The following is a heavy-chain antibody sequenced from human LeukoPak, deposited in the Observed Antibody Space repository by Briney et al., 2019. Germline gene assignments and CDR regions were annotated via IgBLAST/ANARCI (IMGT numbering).Heavy chain of an antibody. CDR1: GFTFSSYG. CDR3: ARVSRKKYYYDSSGYYYPGDYYYGMDV. Sequence: GGSLRLSCAASGFTFSSYGMHWVRQAPGKGLEWVAVIWYDGSNKYYADSVKGRFTISRDNSKKTLYLQMNSLRAEDTAVYYCARVSRKKYYYDSSGYYYPGDYYYGMDVWGQGTTVTVSS. CDR2: IWYDGSNK. D-gene: IGHD3-22*01. V-gene: IGHV3-33*01. J-gene: IGHJ6*02.